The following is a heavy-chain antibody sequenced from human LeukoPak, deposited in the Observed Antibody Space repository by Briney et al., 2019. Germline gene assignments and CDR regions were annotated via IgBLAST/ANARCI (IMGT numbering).Heavy chain of an antibody. Sequence: PSETLSLTCAVYGGSFSGYYWSWIRQPPGKGLEWIGEINHSGSTNYNPSLKSRVTISVDTSKNQFSLKLSSVTAADTAVYYCARTTMYSRRIDYWGQGALVTASS. CDR1: GGSFSGYY. CDR3: ARTTMYSRRIDY. V-gene: IGHV4-34*01. D-gene: IGHD6-13*01. CDR2: INHSGST. J-gene: IGHJ4*02.